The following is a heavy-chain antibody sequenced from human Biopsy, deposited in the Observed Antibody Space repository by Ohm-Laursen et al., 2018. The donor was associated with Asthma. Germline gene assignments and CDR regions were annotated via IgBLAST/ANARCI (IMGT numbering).Heavy chain of an antibody. CDR3: ARAVDYSHYYGIDV. CDR1: GYTLNSAG. V-gene: IGHV1-18*01. Sequence: SSVKVSCNASGYTLNSAGITWVRQAPGQGLEWMGWISVYNGNTKVAQKLQDRVTMITDTSTSTAYMELRSLRSGDTAVYFCARAVDYSHYYGIDVWGQGTTVTVS. D-gene: IGHD3-10*01. CDR2: ISVYNGNT. J-gene: IGHJ6*02.